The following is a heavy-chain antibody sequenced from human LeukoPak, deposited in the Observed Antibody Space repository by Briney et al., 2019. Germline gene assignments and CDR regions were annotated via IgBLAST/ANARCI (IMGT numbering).Heavy chain of an antibody. D-gene: IGHD2-15*01. CDR2: IKQDGSEK. CDR3: ARAPYCIGGSCRFDY. J-gene: IGHJ4*02. CDR1: GFTFSSYW. V-gene: IGHV3-7*03. Sequence: GGSLRLSCAASGFTFSSYWMSWVRQAPGKGLEWVANIKQDGSEKYYVDSVKGRFTISRDNAKNSLYLQMHSLRAEDTAVYYCARAPYCIGGSCRFDYWGQGTLVTVSS.